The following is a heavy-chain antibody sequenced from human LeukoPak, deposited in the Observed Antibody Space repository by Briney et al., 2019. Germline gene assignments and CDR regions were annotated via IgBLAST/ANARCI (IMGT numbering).Heavy chain of an antibody. V-gene: IGHV4-61*01. CDR2: IYYSGST. J-gene: IGHJ6*03. CDR1: GYSISSSYY. Sequence: SETLSLTCTVSGYSISSSYYWSWIRQPPGKGLEWIGYIYYSGSTNYNPSLKSRVTISVDTSKNQFSLKLSSVTAADTAVYYCAREAPYCSSTSCPYYYYYYYMDVWGKGTTVTVSS. D-gene: IGHD2-2*01. CDR3: AREAPYCSSTSCPYYYYYYYMDV.